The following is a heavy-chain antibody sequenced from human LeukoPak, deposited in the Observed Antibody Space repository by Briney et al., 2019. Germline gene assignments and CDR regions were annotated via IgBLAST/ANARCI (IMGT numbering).Heavy chain of an antibody. D-gene: IGHD1-14*01. CDR3: ARLEGNPWYFDY. Sequence: SETLSLTCTVSGGSINSALYYWAWIRQTPEQQLEWIGSVSHDGITKYSPSLGGRVSLSADTSKNAFFMEVHSVTAADTAVYYCARLEGNPWYFDYWGQGTLVTVSS. CDR2: VSHDGIT. V-gene: IGHV4-39*01. J-gene: IGHJ4*02. CDR1: GGSINSALYY.